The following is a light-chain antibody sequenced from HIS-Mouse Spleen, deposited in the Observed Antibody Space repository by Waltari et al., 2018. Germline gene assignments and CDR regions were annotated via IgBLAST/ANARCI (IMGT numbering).Light chain of an antibody. V-gene: IGKV2-28*01. CDR3: MQALQTPWT. CDR2: LGS. CDR1: QSLLHCNGYNY. J-gene: IGKJ2*01. Sequence: DIVMTQSPLSLPVTPGEPASISCRSSQSLLHCNGYNYLDWYLQKPGQSPQLLIYLGSNRASGVPDRFSGSGSGTDFTLKISRVEAEDVGVYYCMQALQTPWTFGQGTKLEIK.